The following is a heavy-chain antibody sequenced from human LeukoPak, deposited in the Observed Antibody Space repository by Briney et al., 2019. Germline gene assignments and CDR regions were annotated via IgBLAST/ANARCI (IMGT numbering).Heavy chain of an antibody. V-gene: IGHV3-23*01. Sequence: GGSLRLSCAASGFTFSSYAMSWVRQAPGKGLEWVSAISGSGGSTYYADSMKGRFTISRDNSKNTLYLQMNSLRAEDTAVYYCAKSSVGRTTVTTYFDYWGQGTLVTVSS. J-gene: IGHJ4*02. D-gene: IGHD4-17*01. CDR1: GFTFSSYA. CDR2: ISGSGGST. CDR3: AKSSVGRTTVTTYFDY.